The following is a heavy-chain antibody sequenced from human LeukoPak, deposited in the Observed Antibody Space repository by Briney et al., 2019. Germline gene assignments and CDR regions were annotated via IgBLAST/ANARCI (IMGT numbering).Heavy chain of an antibody. CDR1: GDTFRNYA. Sequence: SVKVSCKASGDTFRNYAISWVRQAPGQGLEWMGGIIPLFATSDYAQNFQGRVTFTADATTSTVSMELSRLTSEDTAVYYCARDAELNWFDPWGQGTLVTVSS. V-gene: IGHV1-69*01. D-gene: IGHD3-10*01. CDR2: IIPLFATS. J-gene: IGHJ5*02. CDR3: ARDAELNWFDP.